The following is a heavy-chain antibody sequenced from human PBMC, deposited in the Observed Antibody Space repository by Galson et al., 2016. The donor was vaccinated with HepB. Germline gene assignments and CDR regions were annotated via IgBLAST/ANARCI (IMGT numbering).Heavy chain of an antibody. Sequence: CAISGDSVSSDSAAWNWIRQSPSRGLEWLGRTYYRSKWYNAYALSVKSRITMNADTSKNQFSLQLNSVTPEDTALYFCARAEANWDGGGDNWFDPWGQGTPVTVSS. J-gene: IGHJ5*02. CDR3: ARAEANWDGGGDNWFDP. CDR1: GDSVSSDSAA. V-gene: IGHV6-1*01. CDR2: TYYRSKWYN. D-gene: IGHD7-27*01.